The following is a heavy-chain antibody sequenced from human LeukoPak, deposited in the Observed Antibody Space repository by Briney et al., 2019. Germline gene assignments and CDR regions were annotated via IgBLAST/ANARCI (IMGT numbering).Heavy chain of an antibody. D-gene: IGHD6-13*01. CDR3: AREDSSWYTDY. J-gene: IGHJ4*02. CDR2: IYYSGST. V-gene: IGHV4-31*02. CDR1: GFTFSSYA. Sequence: LRLSCAASGFTFSSYAMSWIRQHPGKGPEWIGCIYYSGSTYYNPSLKSRVTISVDTSKNQFSLKLSSVTAADTAVYYCAREDSSWYTDYWGQGTLVTVSS.